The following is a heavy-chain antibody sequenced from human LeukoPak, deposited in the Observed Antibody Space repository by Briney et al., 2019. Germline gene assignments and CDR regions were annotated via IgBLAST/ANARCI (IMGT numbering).Heavy chain of an antibody. J-gene: IGHJ4*02. Sequence: SETLSLTCTVSGGSISSSSYYWGWIRQPPGKELEWIGSIYYSGSTYYNPSLKSRVTISVDTSKNQFSLKLSSVTAADTAVYYCARIFGVVTYFDYWGQGTLVTVSS. V-gene: IGHV4-39*01. CDR3: ARIFGVVTYFDY. CDR2: IYYSGST. CDR1: GGSISSSSYY. D-gene: IGHD3-3*01.